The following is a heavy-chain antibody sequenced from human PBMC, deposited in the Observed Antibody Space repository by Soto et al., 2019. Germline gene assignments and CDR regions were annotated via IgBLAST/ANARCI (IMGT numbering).Heavy chain of an antibody. CDR2: IWYDGSNR. V-gene: IGHV3-33*01. CDR1: GFAFSSHG. Sequence: GGSLRLSCAASGFAFSSHGMHWVRQAPGKGLEWVAGIWYDGSNRNYADSVKGRFTISRDNSRNTLYLHMNGLRAEDTAVYYCARESRTYHSDYWGQGTLVTVSS. J-gene: IGHJ4*02. CDR3: ARESRTYHSDY.